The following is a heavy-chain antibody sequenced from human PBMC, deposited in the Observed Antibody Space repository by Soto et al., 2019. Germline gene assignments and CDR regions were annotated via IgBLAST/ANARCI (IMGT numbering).Heavy chain of an antibody. J-gene: IGHJ5*02. CDR1: GFKFSDSW. D-gene: IGHD4-4*01. Sequence: EVHMVESGGGLVQSGGSLRLSCTASGFKFSDSWMTWVRQAPGKGLEWVARIKPDESEQKYADSVKGRFSVSRDNAKNSMYLQMYSLSGEDTAVYYCVRGGSNYASWGQGTLVTVST. CDR2: IKPDESEQ. CDR3: VRGGSNYAS. V-gene: IGHV3-7*01.